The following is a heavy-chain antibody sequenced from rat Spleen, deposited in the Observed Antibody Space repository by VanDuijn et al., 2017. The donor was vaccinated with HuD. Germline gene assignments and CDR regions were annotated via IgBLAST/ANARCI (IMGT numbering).Heavy chain of an antibody. V-gene: IGHV5-29*01. Sequence: EVQLVESDGGLVQPGRSLKLSCAASGFTFSDYYMAWVRQAPTKGLEWVATISFDGTSTYYRDSVKGRFTISRDNAKSTLYLQMDSLRSEDTATYYCTRDEDSSYLMDAWGQGASVTVSS. CDR3: TRDEDSSYLMDA. CDR2: ISFDGTST. J-gene: IGHJ4*01. D-gene: IGHD1-2*01. CDR1: GFTFSDYY.